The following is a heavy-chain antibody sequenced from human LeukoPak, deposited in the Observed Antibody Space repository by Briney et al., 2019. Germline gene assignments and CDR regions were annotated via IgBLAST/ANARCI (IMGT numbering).Heavy chain of an antibody. J-gene: IGHJ6*02. CDR3: AKDPMNVLLWFGESRMDV. D-gene: IGHD3-10*01. V-gene: IGHV3-74*01. Sequence: GGSLRLSCAASGFTFSSYWMHWVRQAPGKGLVWVSRINSDGSSTSYADSVKGRFTISRDNSKNTLYLQMNSLRAEDTAVYYCAKDPMNVLLWFGESRMDVWGQGTTVTVSS. CDR2: INSDGSST. CDR1: GFTFSSYW.